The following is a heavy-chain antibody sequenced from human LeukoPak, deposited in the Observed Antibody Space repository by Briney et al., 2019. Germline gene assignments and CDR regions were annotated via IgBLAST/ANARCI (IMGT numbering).Heavy chain of an antibody. CDR1: GFTVSSNY. J-gene: IGHJ4*02. V-gene: IGHV3-66*01. Sequence: GGSLRLSCAASGFTVSSNYMSWVRQAPGKGLEWVSVIYSGVSTYYEDSVKGRFSISRDNSKNTLYLQMNSLRAEDTAVYYCARDGEQWGFDYWGQGTLVTVSS. D-gene: IGHD6-19*01. CDR3: ARDGEQWGFDY. CDR2: IYSGVST.